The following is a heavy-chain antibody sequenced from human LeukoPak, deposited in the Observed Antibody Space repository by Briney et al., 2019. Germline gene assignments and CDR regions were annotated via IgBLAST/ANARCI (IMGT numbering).Heavy chain of an antibody. V-gene: IGHV4-59*01. CDR2: IYYTGST. J-gene: IGHJ4*02. CDR3: ARARGISSFDY. Sequence: SETLSLTCTVSGGSISSYYWSWIRQPPGKGLEWIGFIYYTGSTNYNPSLKSRVTISVDTSKNQFSLKLTSVTAADTAVYYCARARGISSFDYWGQGTLVTVSS. CDR1: GGSISSYY.